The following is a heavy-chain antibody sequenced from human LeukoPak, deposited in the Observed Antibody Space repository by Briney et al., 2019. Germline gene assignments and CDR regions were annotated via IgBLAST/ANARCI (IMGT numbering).Heavy chain of an antibody. V-gene: IGHV1-2*02. CDR1: GYTFTDNA. CDR3: ARERDRTFDY. J-gene: IGHJ4*02. D-gene: IGHD1-1*01. Sequence: ASVKVSCKASGYTFTDNAMHWVRQTPGQGLEWVGWINPNSGGTILAQQFQGRVSTIRDKSISTAYMELIRLVYDDTAVYYCARERDRTFDYWGQGTLVTVSS. CDR2: INPNSGGT.